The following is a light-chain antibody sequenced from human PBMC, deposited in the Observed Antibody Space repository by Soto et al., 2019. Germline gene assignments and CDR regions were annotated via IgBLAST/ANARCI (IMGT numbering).Light chain of an antibody. CDR1: ERINNY. J-gene: IGKJ3*01. CDR3: QQTYSSPVT. Sequence: DIQMTQSPSSLSASVGDRVTITCRASERINNYLSWYQKKPGKAPKSLIFPASNLQSGVPSRFRGRGSGTEFTLTIDSLQPEDFATYYCQQTYSSPVTFGPGT. CDR2: PAS. V-gene: IGKV1-39*01.